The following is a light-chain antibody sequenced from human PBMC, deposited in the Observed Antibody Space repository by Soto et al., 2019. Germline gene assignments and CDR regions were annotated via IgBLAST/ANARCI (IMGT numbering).Light chain of an antibody. CDR2: GNT. Sequence: QSVLTQPPSVSGAPGRTVTFSCTGSDSNIGAGFTVHWYQQLPGSAPKLLIYGNTHRPSGVPDRFSGSQSGTSASLAISGLQAEDEADYYCQSYDSGLIDFYVSGTGTKVTVL. CDR3: QSYDSGLIDFYV. J-gene: IGLJ1*01. CDR1: DSNIGAGFT. V-gene: IGLV1-40*01.